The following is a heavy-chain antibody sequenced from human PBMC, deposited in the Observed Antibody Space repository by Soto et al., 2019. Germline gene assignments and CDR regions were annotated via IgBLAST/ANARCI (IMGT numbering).Heavy chain of an antibody. D-gene: IGHD3-10*01. V-gene: IGHV4-31*03. CDR2: IYYSGST. Sequence: QVQLQESGPGLVKPSQTLSLTCTVSGGSISSGGYYWSWIRQHPGKGLEWIGYIYYSGSTYYNPSLKSRATISVDTSKNQFPLKLGSVTAADTAVYYFARDSLTVDTMVRGVIEGDYYYGMDVWGQGTTVTVSS. CDR1: GGSISSGGYY. CDR3: ARDSLTVDTMVRGVIEGDYYYGMDV. J-gene: IGHJ6*02.